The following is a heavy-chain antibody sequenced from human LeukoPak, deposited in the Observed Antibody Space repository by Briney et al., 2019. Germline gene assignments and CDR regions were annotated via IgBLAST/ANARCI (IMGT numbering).Heavy chain of an antibody. D-gene: IGHD6-19*01. CDR1: GYTFTGYY. V-gene: IGHV1-2*02. Sequence: ASVKVSCKASGYTFTGYYMHWVRQAPGQGLEWMGWINPNSGDTNYAQKFQGRVTMTRDTSISTAYMELSGLRSDDTAVYYCARDRTRTGYSSGWYHDYWGQGTLVTVSS. CDR2: INPNSGDT. J-gene: IGHJ4*02. CDR3: ARDRTRTGYSSGWYHDY.